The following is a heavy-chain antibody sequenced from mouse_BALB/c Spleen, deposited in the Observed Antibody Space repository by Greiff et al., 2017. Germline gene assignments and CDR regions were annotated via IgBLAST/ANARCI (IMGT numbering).Heavy chain of an antibody. CDR2: ISSGGST. CDR1: GFTFSSYA. J-gene: IGHJ1*01. D-gene: IGHD1-1*01. Sequence: EVKLMESGGGLVKPGGSLKLSCAASGFTFSSYAMSWVRQTPEKRLEWVASISSGGSTYYPDSVKGRFTISRDNARNILYLQMSSLRSEDTAMYYCARVPFYYGSSSYWYFDVWGAGTTVTVSS. V-gene: IGHV5-6-5*01. CDR3: ARVPFYYGSSSYWYFDV.